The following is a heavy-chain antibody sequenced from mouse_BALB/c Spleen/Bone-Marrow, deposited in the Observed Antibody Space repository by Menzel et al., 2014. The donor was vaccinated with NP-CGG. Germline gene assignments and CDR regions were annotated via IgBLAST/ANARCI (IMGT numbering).Heavy chain of an antibody. CDR2: IDPYYGNT. CDR3: AIKSYEGGFAY. V-gene: IGHV1-39*01. J-gene: IGHJ3*01. CDR1: GYSFTGYN. Sequence: EVQLQQSGPELEKPGASVKISCKASGYSFTGYNMNWAKQSNGKSLEWIGNIDPYYGNTTYNQKFKGKATSTVDKSSSTAYMQLKNLTSEDSVVYYCAIKSYEGGFAYWGQGTLVTVSA. D-gene: IGHD2-10*02.